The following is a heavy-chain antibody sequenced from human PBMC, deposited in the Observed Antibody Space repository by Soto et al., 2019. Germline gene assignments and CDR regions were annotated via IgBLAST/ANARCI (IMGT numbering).Heavy chain of an antibody. Sequence: SGPTLVNPTQTLTLTCTFSGFSLSTSGMCVSWIRQPPGKALEWLARIDWDDDKYYSTSLKTRLTISKDTSKNQVVLTMTNMDPVEKATYSFARDSVALIYNYCGMAVWGKGTTFTVS. CDR2: IDWDDDK. CDR1: GFSLSTSGMC. D-gene: IGHD2-21*01. J-gene: IGHJ6*04. CDR3: ARDSVALIYNYCGMAV. V-gene: IGHV2-70*11.